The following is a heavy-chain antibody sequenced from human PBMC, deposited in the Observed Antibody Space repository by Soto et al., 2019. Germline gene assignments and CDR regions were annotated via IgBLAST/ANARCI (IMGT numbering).Heavy chain of an antibody. Sequence: QVQLVESGGGVVQPGRSLRLSCAASGFTFSSYAMHWVRQAPGKGLEWVAVISNDGSNKYYADSVKGRFTISRDNSKNTLYLQMNSLRAEDTAVYYCATKGGCPTVTTYYYYYGMDFWGQGTTVTVSS. V-gene: IGHV3-30-3*01. D-gene: IGHD4-17*01. J-gene: IGHJ6*02. CDR1: GFTFSSYA. CDR2: ISNDGSNK. CDR3: ATKGGCPTVTTYYYYYGMDF.